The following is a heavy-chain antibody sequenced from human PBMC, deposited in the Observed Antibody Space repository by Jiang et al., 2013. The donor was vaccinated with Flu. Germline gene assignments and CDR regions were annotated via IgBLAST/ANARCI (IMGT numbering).Heavy chain of an antibody. V-gene: IGHV6-1*01. J-gene: IGHJ3*02. CDR3: ARAAPAAGFDAFDI. Sequence: NWIRQSPSRGLEWLGRTYYRSKWYNDYAVSVKSRITINPDTSKNQFSLQLNSVTPEDTAVYYCARAAPAAGFDAFDIWGQGTMVTVSS. CDR2: TYYRSKWYN. D-gene: IGHD6-13*01.